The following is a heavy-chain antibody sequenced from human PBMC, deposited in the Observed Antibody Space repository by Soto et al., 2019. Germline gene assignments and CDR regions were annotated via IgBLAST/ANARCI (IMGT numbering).Heavy chain of an antibody. D-gene: IGHD6-13*01. CDR2: ISTSGSTI. CDR3: ASDLAAGAY. J-gene: IGHJ4*02. V-gene: IGHV3-48*01. CDR1: GFIFSSYT. Sequence: EVQLVESGGGLVQPGGSLRLSCAASGFIFSSYTMNWVRQAPGKGLEWVSYISTSGSTIYYADSVKGRFTISRDNAKNSLYLQMNSLRAEDTAVYYCASDLAAGAYWGQGALVTVSS.